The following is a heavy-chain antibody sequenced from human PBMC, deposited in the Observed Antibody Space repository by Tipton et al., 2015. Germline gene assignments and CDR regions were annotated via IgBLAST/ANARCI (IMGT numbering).Heavy chain of an antibody. CDR3: ARARGRHGGLFDS. CDR2: IYYSGST. Sequence: TLSLTCTVSGGSFSDYYWSWIRQSPGEGLEWIGYIYYSGSTNYNPPLRSRVAMSMDTSKNQFSLKMSSVTASDTAVYYCARARGRHGGLFDSWGQGILVTVSS. V-gene: IGHV4-59*07. CDR1: GGSFSDYY. D-gene: IGHD4-23*01. J-gene: IGHJ4*02.